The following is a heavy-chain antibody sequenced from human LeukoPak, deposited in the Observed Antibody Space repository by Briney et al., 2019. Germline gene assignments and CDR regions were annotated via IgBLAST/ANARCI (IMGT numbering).Heavy chain of an antibody. D-gene: IGHD3-22*01. Sequence: GGSLRLSCAASGFTFSSYAMSWVRQAPGKGLEWVSGISGSGGSTYYADSVKGRFTISRDNSKNTLYLQMNSLRAEDTAVHYXAKDDDSXXYPSYYFDYWGQGTLVTVSS. J-gene: IGHJ4*02. V-gene: IGHV3-23*01. CDR1: GFTFSSYA. CDR2: ISGSGGST. CDR3: AKDDDSXXYPSYYFDY.